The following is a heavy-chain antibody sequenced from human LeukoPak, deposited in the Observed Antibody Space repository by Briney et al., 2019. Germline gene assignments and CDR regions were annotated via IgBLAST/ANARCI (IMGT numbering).Heavy chain of an antibody. Sequence: GRSLRLSCAASGFTFSSYGMHWVRRAPGKGLERVAVISYDGSFIKYADSVEGRFTISRDNSKNTLYLQMNSLRPEDTAVYCCARIAVPGKAYNYFDPWGQGTLVTVSS. J-gene: IGHJ5*02. V-gene: IGHV3-30*03. CDR3: ARIAVPGKAYNYFDP. CDR2: ISYDGSFI. D-gene: IGHD6-19*01. CDR1: GFTFSSYG.